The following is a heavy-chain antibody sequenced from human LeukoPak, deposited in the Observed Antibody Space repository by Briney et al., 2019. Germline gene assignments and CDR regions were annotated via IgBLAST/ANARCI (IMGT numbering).Heavy chain of an antibody. CDR3: ARGPHIAAAGTGRFWNY. CDR2: INHSGST. V-gene: IGHV4-34*01. CDR1: GGSFSGYY. J-gene: IGHJ4*02. Sequence: SETLSLTCAVYGGSFSGYYWRWIRQPPGKGLEWIGEINHSGSTNYNPSLKSRVTISVDTSKNQFSLKLTSVTAADTAVYYCARGPHIAAAGTGRFWNYWGQGTLVTVSS. D-gene: IGHD6-13*01.